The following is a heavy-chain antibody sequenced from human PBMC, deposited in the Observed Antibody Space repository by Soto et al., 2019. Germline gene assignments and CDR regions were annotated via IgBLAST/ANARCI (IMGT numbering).Heavy chain of an antibody. CDR3: VGSPGGLGWFDP. Sequence: SATLTLTSKVSSGAIREYHFSWIRQPPGKGLEWIGYLYYSGSSTYNPSLRSRVTISVDTPKNQISLKLNSVTAADTAVYFCVGSPGGLGWFDPWGLGILVTVS. J-gene: IGHJ5*02. V-gene: IGHV4-59*08. CDR1: SGAIREYH. CDR2: LYYSGSS. D-gene: IGHD6-19*01.